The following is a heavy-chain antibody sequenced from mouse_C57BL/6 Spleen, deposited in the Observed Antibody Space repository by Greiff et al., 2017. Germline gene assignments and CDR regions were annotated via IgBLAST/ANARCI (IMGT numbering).Heavy chain of an antibody. CDR3: ARSIYYGYHFDY. Sequence: VQLQQPGTELVKPGASVKLSCKASGYTFTSYWMHWVKQRPGQGLEWIGNINPSNGGTNYNEKFKSKATLTVDKSSSTAYMKLSSLTSEDSAVYYCARSIYYGYHFDYWGQGTTLTVSS. CDR1: GYTFTSYW. D-gene: IGHD2-2*01. CDR2: INPSNGGT. J-gene: IGHJ2*01. V-gene: IGHV1-53*01.